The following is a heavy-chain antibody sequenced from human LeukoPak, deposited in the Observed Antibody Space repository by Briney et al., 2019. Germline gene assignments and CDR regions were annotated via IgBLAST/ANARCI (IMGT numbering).Heavy chain of an antibody. D-gene: IGHD4-17*01. CDR1: GFPFSESY. CDR2: ISSSGSTI. J-gene: IGHJ3*02. CDR3: ASAFAVTGAFDI. V-gene: IGHV3-11*01. Sequence: GGYLRLSCAPSGFPFSESYMRWIRQAPGEGLEWVSYISSSGSTIYYADSVKGRFTISRDNAKNSLYLQMNSLRADDTAVYYCASAFAVTGAFDIWGQGTMVTVSS.